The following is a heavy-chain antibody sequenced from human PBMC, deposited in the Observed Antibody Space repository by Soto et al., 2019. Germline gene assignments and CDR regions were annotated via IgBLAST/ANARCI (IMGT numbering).Heavy chain of an antibody. D-gene: IGHD6-19*01. CDR1: GYTFTSYA. Sequence: GASVKVSCKASGYTFTSYAMQWVRQAPGQRLEWMGLINAGSDNTKYSQKFQGRVTITRDTSASTAYMELSSLRSEDTAVYYCGRYSSGFSPDYWGQGTLVTVSS. V-gene: IGHV1-3*01. CDR2: INAGSDNT. J-gene: IGHJ4*02. CDR3: GRYSSGFSPDY.